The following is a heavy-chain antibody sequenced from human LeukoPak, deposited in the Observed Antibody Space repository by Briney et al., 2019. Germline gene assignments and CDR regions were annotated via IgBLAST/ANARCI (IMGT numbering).Heavy chain of an antibody. CDR2: INPNSGGT. CDR3: ARGGEFYYDSSGYAGY. CDR1: GYTFTGYY. D-gene: IGHD3-22*01. V-gene: IGHV1-2*02. Sequence: ASVKVSCKASGYTFTGYYMHWVRQAPGHGLEWMGWINPNSGGTKYAQKFQGRVTMTRDTSISTAYMEVSRLRSDDTAIYYCARGGEFYYDSSGYAGYWGQGTLVTVSS. J-gene: IGHJ4*02.